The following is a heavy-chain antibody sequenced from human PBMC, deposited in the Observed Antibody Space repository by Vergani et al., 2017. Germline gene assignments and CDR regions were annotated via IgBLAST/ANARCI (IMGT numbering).Heavy chain of an antibody. CDR3: ADLYGDDGFSPF. CDR1: GGSISGVSYY. CDR2: ISGQNFRT. J-gene: IGHJ4*02. D-gene: IGHD2-21*01. Sequence: VQLQESGPGLVKPSQSLSLTCTVSGGSISGVSYYLSWVRQAPGKGLEWVSGISGQNFRTHYADSVKGRFTISRDDSKNTVYLQINSLRAEDTAFYYCADLYGDDGFSPFWGQGTLVTVSS. V-gene: IGHV3-23*01.